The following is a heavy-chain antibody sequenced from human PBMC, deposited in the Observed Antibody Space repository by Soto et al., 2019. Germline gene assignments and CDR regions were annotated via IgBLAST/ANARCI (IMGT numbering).Heavy chain of an antibody. D-gene: IGHD3-10*01. V-gene: IGHV4-30-2*01. CDR2: IYHSGST. CDR1: GGSISSGGYS. Sequence: PSETLSLTCAVSGGSISSGGYSWSWIRQPPGKGLEWIGYIYHSGSTYYNPSLKSRVTISVDRSKNQFSLKLSSVTAADTAVYYCASLKVRGVITSYYFDYWGQGTLVTVSS. CDR3: ASLKVRGVITSYYFDY. J-gene: IGHJ4*02.